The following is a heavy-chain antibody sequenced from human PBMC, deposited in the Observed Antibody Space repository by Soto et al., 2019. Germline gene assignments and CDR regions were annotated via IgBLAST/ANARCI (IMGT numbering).Heavy chain of an antibody. J-gene: IGHJ4*02. D-gene: IGHD2-2*01. V-gene: IGHV3-30*18. CDR1: GFTFGSYG. Sequence: GGSLRLSCAASGFTFGSYGMHWVRQAPGKGLEWVAVISYDGSNKYYADSVKGRFTISRDNSKNTLYLQMNSLRAEDTAVYYCAKDSCSSTSCYLPDYWGQGTLVTVSS. CDR3: AKDSCSSTSCYLPDY. CDR2: ISYDGSNK.